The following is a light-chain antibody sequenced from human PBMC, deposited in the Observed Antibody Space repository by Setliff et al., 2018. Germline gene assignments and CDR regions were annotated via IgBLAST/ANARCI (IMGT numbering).Light chain of an antibody. J-gene: IGLJ1*01. CDR3: SSYADSNIFL. Sequence: QSALAQPPSASGSPGQPVTISCTGTSSDIGGYKYVSWYQQHPGKAPKLMIYEVNKRPSGVPDRFSGSKSGNTASLTVSGLQAEDEADYYCSSYADSNIFLFGTGTKVTVL. V-gene: IGLV2-8*01. CDR1: SSDIGGYKY. CDR2: EVN.